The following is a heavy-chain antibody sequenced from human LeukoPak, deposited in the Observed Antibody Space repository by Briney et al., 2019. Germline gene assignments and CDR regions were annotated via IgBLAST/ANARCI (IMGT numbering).Heavy chain of an antibody. CDR2: ISGSGGNT. V-gene: IGHV3-23*01. CDR1: GFTFSSYA. CDR3: AKAPGYINDAFDI. Sequence: PGGSLRLSCAASGFTFSSYAMSWVRQAPGKGLEWVSGISGSGGNTYYADSVKGRFTISRDNSKNTLYLQMNTLRAEDTAVYYCAKAPGYINDAFDIWGQETMVTVSS. J-gene: IGHJ3*02. D-gene: IGHD5-18*01.